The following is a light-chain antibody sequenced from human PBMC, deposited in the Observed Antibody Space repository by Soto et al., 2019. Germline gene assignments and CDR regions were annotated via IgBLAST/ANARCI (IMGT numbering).Light chain of an antibody. J-gene: IGLJ3*02. CDR1: SSDIGGYNY. V-gene: IGLV2-14*01. CDR3: SSHTTSNTQV. Sequence: QSALTQPASVSGSPGQSITISCTRTSSDIGGYNYVSWYQQHPGNPPKLMIYEVSNRPSGVSNRFSGSKSGNTASLTISGLQAEDEADYYCSSHTTSNTQVFGGGTKLTVL. CDR2: EVS.